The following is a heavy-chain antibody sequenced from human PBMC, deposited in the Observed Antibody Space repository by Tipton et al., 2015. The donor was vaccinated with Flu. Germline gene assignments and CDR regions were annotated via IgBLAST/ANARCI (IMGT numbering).Heavy chain of an antibody. J-gene: IGHJ4*02. CDR3: AKRTTSGYYLYYFDY. CDR2: ISGSGGST. Sequence: SLRLSCAAPGFTFSSYAMSWVRQAPGKGLEWVSAISGSGGSTYYADSVKGRFTISRDNSKNTLYLQMNSLRAEDTAVYYCAKRTTSGYYLYYFDYWGQGTLVTVSS. V-gene: IGHV3-23*01. D-gene: IGHD3-22*01. CDR1: GFTFSSYA.